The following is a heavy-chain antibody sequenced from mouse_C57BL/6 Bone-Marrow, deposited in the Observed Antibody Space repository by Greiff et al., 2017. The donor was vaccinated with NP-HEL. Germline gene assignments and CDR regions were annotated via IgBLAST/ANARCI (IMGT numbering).Heavy chain of an antibody. D-gene: IGHD2-3*01. CDR2: INPGSGGT. CDR3: ARWLLPWFAY. V-gene: IGHV1-54*01. Sequence: QVQLQQSGAELVRPGTSVKVSCKASGYAFTNYLIEWVKQRPGQGLEWIGVINPGSGGTNYNEKFKGKATLTADKSSSTAYMQLSSLTSEDSAVYFCARWLLPWFAYWGKGTLVTVSA. J-gene: IGHJ3*01. CDR1: GYAFTNYL.